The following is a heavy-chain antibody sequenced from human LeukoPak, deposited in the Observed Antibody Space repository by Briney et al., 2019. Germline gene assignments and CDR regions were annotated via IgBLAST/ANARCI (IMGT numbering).Heavy chain of an antibody. CDR2: ISGYNGNT. J-gene: IGHJ4*02. D-gene: IGHD2-8*01. CDR1: GYTFTSYG. CDR3: AREYCTNGVCYDPDY. V-gene: IGHV1-18*01. Sequence: ASVKVSCTASGYTFTSYGISWVRQAPGQGLEWMGWISGYNGNTNYAQKLQGRVTMTTDTSTSTAHMELRSLRSDDTAVYYCAREYCTNGVCYDPDYWGQGTLVTVSS.